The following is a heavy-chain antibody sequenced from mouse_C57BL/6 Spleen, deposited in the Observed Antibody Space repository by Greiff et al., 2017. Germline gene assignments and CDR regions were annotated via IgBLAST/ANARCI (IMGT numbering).Heavy chain of an antibody. J-gene: IGHJ2*01. CDR2: ISSGSSTI. Sequence: EVKLMESGGGLVKPGGSLKLSCAASGFTFSDYGMHWVRQAPEKGLEWVAYISSGSSTIYYADTVKGRFTISRDNAKNTLFLQMTSLRSEDTAMYYCARHLDPDYWGQGTTLTVSS. CDR3: ARHLDPDY. V-gene: IGHV5-17*01. CDR1: GFTFSDYG.